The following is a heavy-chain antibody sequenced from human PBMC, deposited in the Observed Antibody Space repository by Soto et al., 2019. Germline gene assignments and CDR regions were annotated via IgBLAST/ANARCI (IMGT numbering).Heavy chain of an antibody. D-gene: IGHD3-10*01. CDR3: ARDLLLSRNGDY. V-gene: IGHV3-48*02. CDR1: GFTFSSSS. CDR2: ISSSSSTI. J-gene: IGHJ4*02. Sequence: EVQLVESGGGLVQPGGSLRLSCAASGFTFSSSSMNWVRQAPGKVLEWVSYISSSSSTIYYADSVKGRFTISRDNAKNSLYLQMNSLRDEDTAVYYCARDLLLSRNGDYWGQGTLVTVSS.